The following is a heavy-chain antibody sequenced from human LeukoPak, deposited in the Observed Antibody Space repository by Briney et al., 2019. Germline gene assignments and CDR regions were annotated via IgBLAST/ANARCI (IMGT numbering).Heavy chain of an antibody. D-gene: IGHD3-22*01. V-gene: IGHV3-11*04. Sequence: GASLRLSCAASGFTFSDYYMSWLRQAPGKGLEWVSYISSSGSTIYYADSMKGRFTISRDNAKNSLYLQMNSRRGEDTAVYYCARLRFFYYDSSGYSRWFDLWGEGGLVTVSS. J-gene: IGHJ5*02. CDR3: ARLRFFYYDSSGYSRWFDL. CDR1: GFTFSDYY. CDR2: ISSSGSTI.